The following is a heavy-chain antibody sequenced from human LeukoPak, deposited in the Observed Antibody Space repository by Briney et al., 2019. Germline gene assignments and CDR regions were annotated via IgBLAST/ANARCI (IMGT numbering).Heavy chain of an antibody. V-gene: IGHV4-39*07. CDR1: GGSISSSSYY. Sequence: SETLSLTCTVSGGSISSSSYYWGWIRQPPGEGLEWIGGIYYSGSTYYNPSLKSRVTISVDTSKNQCSLKLSSVTAADTAVYYCAREDTVGTRYYYYYGMDVWGQGTTVTVSS. CDR3: AREDTVGTRYYYYYGMDV. D-gene: IGHD5-18*01. J-gene: IGHJ6*02. CDR2: IYYSGST.